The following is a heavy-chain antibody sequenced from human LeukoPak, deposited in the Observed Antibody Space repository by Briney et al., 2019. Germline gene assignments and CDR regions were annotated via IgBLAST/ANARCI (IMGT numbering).Heavy chain of an antibody. CDR1: GYTFTSYD. Sequence: GASVKVSCKASGYTFTSYDINWVRQATGQGLEWMGWMNPNSGNTGYAQKFQGRVTITRNTSISTAYMELSSLRSEHTAVYYCARNLPYSSSWYYYYYYMDVWGKGTTVTVFS. V-gene: IGHV1-8*03. CDR3: ARNLPYSSSWYYYYYYMDV. D-gene: IGHD6-13*01. J-gene: IGHJ6*03. CDR2: MNPNSGNT.